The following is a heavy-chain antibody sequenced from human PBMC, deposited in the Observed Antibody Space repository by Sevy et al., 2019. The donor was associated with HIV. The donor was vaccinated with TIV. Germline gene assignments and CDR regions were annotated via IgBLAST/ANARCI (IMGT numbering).Heavy chain of an antibody. CDR1: GFTFSSYS. Sequence: GGSLRLSCAASGFTFSSYSMNWVRQAPGKGLEWVSSISGISNYIYYADSMKVRFTVSRGNAGNSLYLQMNSLRAEDTAVYYCARNNCSITNCYMGDVFDIWGQGTMVTVSS. J-gene: IGHJ3*02. CDR2: ISGISNYI. CDR3: ARNNCSITNCYMGDVFDI. V-gene: IGHV3-21*01. D-gene: IGHD2-2*02.